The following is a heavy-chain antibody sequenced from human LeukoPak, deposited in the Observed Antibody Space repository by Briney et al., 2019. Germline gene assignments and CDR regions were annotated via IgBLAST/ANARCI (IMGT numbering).Heavy chain of an antibody. D-gene: IGHD1-26*01. CDR3: ARWDRIVGVPFDP. CDR1: GGSISSSSYY. V-gene: IGHV4-39*01. Sequence: SETLSLTCTVSGGSISSSSYYWGWIRQPPGKGLEWIGSIYYSGSTYYNPSLKSRVTISVDTSKNQFSLKLSSVTAADTAVYYCARWDRIVGVPFDPWGQGTLVTVSS. CDR2: IYYSGST. J-gene: IGHJ5*02.